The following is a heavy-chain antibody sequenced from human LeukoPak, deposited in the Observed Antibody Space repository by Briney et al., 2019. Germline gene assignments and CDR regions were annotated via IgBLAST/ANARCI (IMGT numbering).Heavy chain of an antibody. CDR1: GFAFSSNW. Sequence: GGSLRLSCAASGFAFSSNWMHWVRQTPGKGLVWVSRINSGGSGTSYAGSVEGRFTISRDNAKNTLYLQMNSLRAEDTAVYYCATSLGPLTEYWGQGTLVTVSS. CDR3: ATSLGPLTEY. D-gene: IGHD7-27*01. CDR2: INSGGSGT. J-gene: IGHJ4*02. V-gene: IGHV3-74*01.